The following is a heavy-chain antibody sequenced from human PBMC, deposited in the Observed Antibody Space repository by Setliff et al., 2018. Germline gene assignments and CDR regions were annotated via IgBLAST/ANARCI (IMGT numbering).Heavy chain of an antibody. CDR3: ARGLRSSGPYAGGWYYFDF. V-gene: IGHV4-34*01. CDR1: GASFKDYY. D-gene: IGHD1-26*01. Sequence: SETLSLTCAVYGASFKDYYGTWIRQSPGQGLEWIGQINYSGSTTSNPSLKSRVAISVHMSKNQISLDLTSVTAADTGVYYCARGLRSSGPYAGGWYYFDFWGQGILVTVSS. CDR2: INYSGST. J-gene: IGHJ4*02.